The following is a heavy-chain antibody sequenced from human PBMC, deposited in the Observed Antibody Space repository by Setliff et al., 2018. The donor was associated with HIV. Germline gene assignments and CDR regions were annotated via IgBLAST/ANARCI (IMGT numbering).Heavy chain of an antibody. V-gene: IGHV4-34*01. CDR3: AREDTTGYYSLSAFDI. CDR2: INHSGRT. J-gene: IGHJ3*02. CDR1: GGSFTNYF. Sequence: SETLSLTCAVYGGSFTNYFWSWIRQSPGKGLEWIGEINHSGRTKYNPSLKSRVTMSVDMSKNQFSLKLKSVTAADTAVYYCAREDTTGYYSLSAFDIWGQGTLVTVSS. D-gene: IGHD3-22*01.